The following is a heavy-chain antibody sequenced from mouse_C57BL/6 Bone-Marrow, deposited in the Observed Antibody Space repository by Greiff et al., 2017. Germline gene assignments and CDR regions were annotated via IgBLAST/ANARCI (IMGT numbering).Heavy chain of an antibody. D-gene: IGHD1-1*01. V-gene: IGHV5-9*01. CDR2: ISGGGGNT. J-gene: IGHJ4*01. CDR1: GFTFSSYT. CDR3: ARELLRYAMDY. Sequence: EVKLVESGGGLVKPGGSLKLSCAASGFTFSSYTMSWVRQTPEKRLEWVATISGGGGNTYYPDSVKGRFTISRDNAKNTLYLQMSSLRSEDTALYYCARELLRYAMDYWGQGTSVTVSS.